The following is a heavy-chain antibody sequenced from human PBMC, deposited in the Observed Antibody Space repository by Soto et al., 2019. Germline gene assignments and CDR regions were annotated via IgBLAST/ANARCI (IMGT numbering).Heavy chain of an antibody. Sequence: SETLSLTCTVSGGSISSYYWSWIRHPPGKGLEWIGYIYYSGSTNYNPSLKSRVTISVDTSKNHFSLKLSSVTAADTAVYYCARTYCGGDCKIDYRGQGTLVTVS. V-gene: IGHV4-59*01. D-gene: IGHD2-21*02. CDR1: GGSISSYY. CDR3: ARTYCGGDCKIDY. J-gene: IGHJ4*02. CDR2: IYYSGST.